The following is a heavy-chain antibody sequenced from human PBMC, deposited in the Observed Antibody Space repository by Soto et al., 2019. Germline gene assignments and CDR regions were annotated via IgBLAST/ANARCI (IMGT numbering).Heavy chain of an antibody. V-gene: IGHV4-39*01. CDR2: IYYNGTT. CDR1: PDSITSIGYY. J-gene: IGHJ6*02. Sequence: SETLSLTCTVSPDSITSIGYYCGWIRQTPGKGLEWIGSIYYNGTTYYNPSLKSRVFISVDTSKDQFSLRLKSVTVADTATFYCVRHEVAVSGAYNMDVWGRGTTVTVSS. CDR3: VRHEVAVSGAYNMDV. D-gene: IGHD3-22*01.